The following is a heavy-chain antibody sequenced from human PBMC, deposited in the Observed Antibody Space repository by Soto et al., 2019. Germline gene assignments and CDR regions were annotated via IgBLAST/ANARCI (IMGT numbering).Heavy chain of an antibody. CDR1: GYSFTSYW. J-gene: IGHJ6*02. V-gene: IGHV5-51*01. CDR2: IYPGDSDI. D-gene: IGHD2-15*01. Sequence: GESLKISCKGSGYSFTSYWIGWVRQMPGKGLEWMGIIYPGDSDIRYSPSFQGQVTISADKSISPAYLQWSGLKASDTAIYYCARQLPYGGNSYYGMDVWGQGTTVTVSS. CDR3: ARQLPYGGNSYYGMDV.